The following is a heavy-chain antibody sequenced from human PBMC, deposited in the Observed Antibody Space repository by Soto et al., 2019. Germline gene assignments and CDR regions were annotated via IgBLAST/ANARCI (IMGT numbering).Heavy chain of an antibody. D-gene: IGHD3-10*01. CDR1: GFTFSSYG. CDR3: ASIWFGDWTERSMDV. CDR2: IWYDGSNK. V-gene: IGHV3-33*01. J-gene: IGHJ6*02. Sequence: PGGSLRLSCAASGFTFSSYGMHWVRQAPGKGLEWVAVIWYDGSNKYYADSVKGRFTISRDNSKNTLYLQMNSLRAEDTAVYYCASIWFGDWTERSMDVWGQGTTVTVSS.